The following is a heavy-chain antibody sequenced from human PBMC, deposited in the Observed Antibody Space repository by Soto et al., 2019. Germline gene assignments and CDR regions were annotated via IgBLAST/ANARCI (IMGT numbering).Heavy chain of an antibody. J-gene: IGHJ6*02. CDR3: ARNMDYYYGRGSGNGHGV. V-gene: IGHV1-2*02. Sequence: QVQLVQSGAEVKEPGDSVRVSCEASGYTFTAYYIHWVRQATGQGLERMGWINPKFGDTTYSQDFQGRVSMTRDMSISTVYMELSSLTSDDTAIYYCARNMDYYYGRGSGNGHGVWGQGITVTVFS. CDR1: GYTFTAYY. CDR2: INPKFGDT. D-gene: IGHD3-10*02.